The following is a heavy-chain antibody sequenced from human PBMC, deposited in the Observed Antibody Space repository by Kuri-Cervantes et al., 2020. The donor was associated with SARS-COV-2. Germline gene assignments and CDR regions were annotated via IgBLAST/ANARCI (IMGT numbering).Heavy chain of an antibody. Sequence: ASVKVSCKASGYTFTSYYMHWVRQAPGQGLEWMGIINPSGGSTNYAQKFQGWVTMTRDTYISTAYMELSRLRSDDTAVYYCARELVVVPAAEQNWYYYYGMDVWGQGTTVTVSS. CDR2: INPSGGST. J-gene: IGHJ6*02. V-gene: IGHV1-2*04. D-gene: IGHD2-2*01. CDR1: GYTFTSYY. CDR3: ARELVVVPAAEQNWYYYYGMDV.